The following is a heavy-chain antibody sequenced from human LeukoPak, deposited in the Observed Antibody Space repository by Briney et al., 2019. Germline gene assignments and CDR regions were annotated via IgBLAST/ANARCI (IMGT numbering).Heavy chain of an antibody. V-gene: IGHV3-7*01. CDR2: INQGGSEK. CDR1: GFTFSSYW. D-gene: IGHD6-6*01. J-gene: IGHJ6*03. Sequence: GGSLRLSCAASGFTFSSYWMTWVRQAPGKGLEWVANINQGGSEKYYVDSVKGRFTISRDNAKNSLYLQMNSLRAEDTAVYYCAREWQGYSSSRRGYYYYMDVWGKGTTVTVSS. CDR3: AREWQGYSSSRRGYYYYMDV.